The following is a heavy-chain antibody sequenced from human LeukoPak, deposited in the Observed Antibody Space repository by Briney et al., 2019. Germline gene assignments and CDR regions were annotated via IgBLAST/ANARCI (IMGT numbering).Heavy chain of an antibody. CDR1: GGSISSYY. J-gene: IGHJ4*02. CDR3: ARGGYSYGIFDY. CDR2: TYYSGST. D-gene: IGHD5-18*01. Sequence: SETLSLTCTVSGGSISSYYWSWIRQPPGKGLEWIGYTYYSGSTNYNPSLKSRVTISVDTSKNQFSLKLSSVTAADTAVYYCARGGYSYGIFDYWGQGTLVTVSS. V-gene: IGHV4-59*01.